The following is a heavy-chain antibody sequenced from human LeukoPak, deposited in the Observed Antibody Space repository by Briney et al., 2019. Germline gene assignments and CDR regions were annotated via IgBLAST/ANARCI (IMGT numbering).Heavy chain of an antibody. Sequence: PGGSLRLSCAASGSTFSSSAMSWVRQAPGKGLEWVSAISNNGGYTYYADSVQGRFTISRDNSKSTLCLQMNSLRAEDTAVYYCAKQLGYCSDGSCYFPYWGQRTLVTVSS. D-gene: IGHD2-15*01. V-gene: IGHV3-23*01. CDR1: GSTFSSSA. J-gene: IGHJ4*02. CDR3: AKQLGYCSDGSCYFPY. CDR2: ISNNGGYT.